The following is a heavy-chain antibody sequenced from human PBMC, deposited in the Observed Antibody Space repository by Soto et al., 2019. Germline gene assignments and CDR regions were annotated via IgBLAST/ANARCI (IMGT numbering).Heavy chain of an antibody. Sequence: EVQLVQSGGGLVQPGGSLRLSCVASGFTFNTYSMNWVRQAPGKGLEWLSFINSRSTTIYYADSVKGRLTVSRHNAKSSLYLQMNSLRDEDTAVYYCAARRNYDLLTGYYGFDYWGQGSLVTVSS. CDR1: GFTFNTYS. J-gene: IGHJ4*02. CDR2: INSRSTTI. D-gene: IGHD3-9*01. CDR3: AARRNYDLLTGYYGFDY. V-gene: IGHV3-48*02.